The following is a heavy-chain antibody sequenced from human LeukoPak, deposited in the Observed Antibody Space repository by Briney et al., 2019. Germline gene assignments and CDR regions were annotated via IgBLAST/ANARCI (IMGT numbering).Heavy chain of an antibody. CDR3: ARRYYDNFDY. V-gene: IGHV3-7*01. J-gene: IGHJ4*02. D-gene: IGHD3-22*01. CDR1: GFTFSNYE. CDR2: IKEDGSEK. Sequence: GGSLRLSCAASGFTFSNYEMHWVRQAPGKGLEWVANIKEDGSEKYYVDSVKGRFTISRDNAKNSLYLQMNSLRAEDTAVYYCARRYYDNFDYWGQGTLVTVSS.